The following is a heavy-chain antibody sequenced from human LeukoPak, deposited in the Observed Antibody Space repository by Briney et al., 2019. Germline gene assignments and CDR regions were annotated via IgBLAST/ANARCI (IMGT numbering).Heavy chain of an antibody. CDR1: GYTFTDYY. J-gene: IGHJ4*02. Sequence: ASVKVSCKASGYTFTDYYMHWVRQAPGQGLEWMGWINANRGGTNYAQRFQGRVTMTRDTSITTAYMELSRLKSDDTAVYYCARRYCSSTSCYYFDYWGQGTLVSVSS. CDR2: INANRGGT. V-gene: IGHV1-2*02. CDR3: ARRYCSSTSCYYFDY. D-gene: IGHD2-2*01.